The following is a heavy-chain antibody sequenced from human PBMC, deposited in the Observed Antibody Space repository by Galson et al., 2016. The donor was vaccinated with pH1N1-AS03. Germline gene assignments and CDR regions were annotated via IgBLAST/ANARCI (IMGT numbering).Heavy chain of an antibody. Sequence: PALVKPTQTLTLPYTFSGFSLTTSDMRVNWIRQPPGKAPEWLARIDWDDDKIYSPSLSTRLSIPKDTSRNQVALTLTNVHPMDTATYYCERNRHGGDAFDFWGQGQWSPSLQ. CDR1: GFSLTTSDMR. CDR2: IDWDDDK. J-gene: IGHJ3*01. V-gene: IGHV2-70*04. CDR3: ERNRHGGDAFDF.